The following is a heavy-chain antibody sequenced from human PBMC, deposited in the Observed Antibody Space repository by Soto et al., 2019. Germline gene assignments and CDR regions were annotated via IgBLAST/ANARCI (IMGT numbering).Heavy chain of an antibody. CDR2: ISGSGGST. D-gene: IGHD6-6*01. CDR1: GFTFSSYA. Sequence: GSLRLSCAASGFTFSSYAMSWVRQAPGKGLGWVSAISGSGGSTYYADSVKGRFTISRDNSKNTLYLQMNSLRAEDTAVYYCALLIAARGLGYWGQGTLVTVSS. CDR3: ALLIAARGLGY. J-gene: IGHJ4*02. V-gene: IGHV3-23*01.